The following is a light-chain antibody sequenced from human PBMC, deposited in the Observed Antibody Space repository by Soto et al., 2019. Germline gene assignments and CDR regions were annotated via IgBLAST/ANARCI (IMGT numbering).Light chain of an antibody. CDR2: SAS. CDR1: QGISSY. J-gene: IGKJ3*01. CDR3: QQLSTYPFA. V-gene: IGKV1-9*01. Sequence: IQLTQSPSSLSASVGDRVTITCRASQGISSYLAWYQQKPGKAPKLLIYSASTLQSGVPSRFSGSGSGADFTLTISSLQPEDSATYYCQQLSTYPFAFGPATKVDI.